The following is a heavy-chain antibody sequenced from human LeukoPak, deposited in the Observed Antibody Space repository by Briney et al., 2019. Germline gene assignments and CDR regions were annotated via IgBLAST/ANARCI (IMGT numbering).Heavy chain of an antibody. Sequence: PSETLPLTCAVHGGSFSGYYWSWIRQPPGKGLEWVGEINHSGSTNYNPSLKSRVTISVDTSKNQFSLKLSSVTAADTAVYYCARRAGTISGRNFYGSGSYYKLGYHFDYWGQGTLVTVSS. CDR1: GGSFSGYY. CDR3: ARRAGTISGRNFYGSGSYYKLGYHFDY. CDR2: INHSGST. D-gene: IGHD3-10*01. V-gene: IGHV4-34*01. J-gene: IGHJ4*02.